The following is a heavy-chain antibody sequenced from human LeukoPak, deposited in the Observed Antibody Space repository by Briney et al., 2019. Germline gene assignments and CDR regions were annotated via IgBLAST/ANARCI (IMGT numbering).Heavy chain of an antibody. D-gene: IGHD5-18*01. V-gene: IGHV3-23*01. Sequence: GGSLRLSCAASGFTFSSYAMSWVRQAPGKGLEWVSVISGNGGRAYYADSVKGRFTISRDNSKNTLYLQMNSLRAEDTAVYYCAKVRDLDTVLGRFDNWGQGTLVTVSS. CDR3: AKVRDLDTVLGRFDN. CDR1: GFTFSSYA. J-gene: IGHJ5*02. CDR2: ISGNGGRA.